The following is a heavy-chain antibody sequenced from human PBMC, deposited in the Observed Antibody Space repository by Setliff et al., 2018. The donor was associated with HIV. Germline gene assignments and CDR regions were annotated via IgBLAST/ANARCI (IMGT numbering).Heavy chain of an antibody. J-gene: IGHJ4*02. CDR2: IYTSGGT. Sequence: PSETLSLTCTVSGGSISSGSHYWSWIRQPAGKGLEWIGLIYTSGGTNYNPSPKSRVTISVDRSKNQFSLNLSSVTAADTALSYCASLFHDTSAPWLYYFDYWGQGTLVTVS. V-gene: IGHV4-61*02. CDR1: GGSISSGSHY. CDR3: ASLFHDTSAPWLYYFDY. D-gene: IGHD3-22*01.